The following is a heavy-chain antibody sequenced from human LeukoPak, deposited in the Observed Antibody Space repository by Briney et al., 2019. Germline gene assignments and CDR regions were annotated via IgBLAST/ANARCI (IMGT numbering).Heavy chain of an antibody. V-gene: IGHV5-51*01. D-gene: IGHD3-10*01. CDR2: IYPGDSDT. Sequence: GESLKISCKGSGYSFTTYWIGWVRQIAGKGLEWVGIIYPGDSDTRYSPTFQGQVTISADKSISTAYLQWSSLKASDTAVYYCASHDYYGSGLDYWGQGTLVTVSS. J-gene: IGHJ4*02. CDR1: GYSFTTYW. CDR3: ASHDYYGSGLDY.